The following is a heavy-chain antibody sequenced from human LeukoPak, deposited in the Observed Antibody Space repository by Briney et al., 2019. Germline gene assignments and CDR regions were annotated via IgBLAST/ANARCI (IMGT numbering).Heavy chain of an antibody. J-gene: IGHJ4*02. CDR1: GGSFSGYY. V-gene: IGHV4-34*01. CDR3: ASEPIGRYYFDY. D-gene: IGHD1-1*01. CDR2: INHSGST. Sequence: PSETLSLTCAVYGGSFSGYYWSWIRQPPGKGLEWIGEINHSGSTNYNPSLKSRVTISVDTSKNQFSLKLSSVTAADTAVYYCASEPIGRYYFDYWGQGTLVTVSS.